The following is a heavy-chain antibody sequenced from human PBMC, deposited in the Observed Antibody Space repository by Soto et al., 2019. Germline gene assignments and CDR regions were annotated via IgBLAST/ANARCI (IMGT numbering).Heavy chain of an antibody. V-gene: IGHV4-31*03. CDR3: ARGSPYYGLDV. Sequence: QVQLQESGPGLVRPSQTLSLTCTVSGGSISSGAHFSTWIRQHSGKGLEWIGYIYYSGTTYYNPSLKSRVTISVDTSKNQLSLKLSSVTAADTAVYYCARGSPYYGLDVWGQGTTVIVSS. D-gene: IGHD2-15*01. CDR2: IYYSGTT. CDR1: GGSISSGAHF. J-gene: IGHJ6*02.